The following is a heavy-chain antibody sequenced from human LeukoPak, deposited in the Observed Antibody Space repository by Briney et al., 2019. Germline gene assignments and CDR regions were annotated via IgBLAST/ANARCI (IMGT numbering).Heavy chain of an antibody. CDR3: AEDRTVGASYWYFDL. CDR1: GVTLSTYA. J-gene: IGHJ2*01. Sequence: PGGSLRLSCAASGVTLSTYAMSWARQAPGKGLEWVSGISSSGSGDNTYYADSVKGRFAISRDSSKNTLFLHMNTLRAEDTAIYCCAEDRTVGASYWYFDLWGRGTLVTVSS. V-gene: IGHV3-23*01. D-gene: IGHD1-26*01. CDR2: ISSSGSGDNT.